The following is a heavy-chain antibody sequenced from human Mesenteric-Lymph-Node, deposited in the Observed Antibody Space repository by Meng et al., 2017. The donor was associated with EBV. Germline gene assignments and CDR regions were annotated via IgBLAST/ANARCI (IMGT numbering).Heavy chain of an antibody. CDR1: GGSISNSNFY. V-gene: IGHV4-39*01. CDR3: ARPRRWLQSEFDF. D-gene: IGHD5-24*01. J-gene: IGHJ4*02. Sequence: PQPQESGPGPVKPSETLSLTCTVSGGSISNSNFYWGWIRQPPGKGLEWIGSIFHSGSTYYNPSLKSRVTVSVDTSKNQFSLKLNSVTTADTAMYYCARPRRWLQSEFDFWGPGTLVTVSS. CDR2: IFHSGST.